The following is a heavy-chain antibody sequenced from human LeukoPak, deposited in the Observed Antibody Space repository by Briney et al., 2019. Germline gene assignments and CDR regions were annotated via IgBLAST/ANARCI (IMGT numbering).Heavy chain of an antibody. CDR2: INPSGNT. Sequence: SETLSLTCAVYGGTFTGYYWTWIRQPPGKGLEWIGEINPSGNTKYNPSLRSRVNISVDTSKNQFSPKVTSVTAADTAMYYCARDARFGELLDYWSQGTLVTVAS. D-gene: IGHD3-10*01. J-gene: IGHJ4*02. CDR3: ARDARFGELLDY. CDR1: GGTFTGYY. V-gene: IGHV4-34*01.